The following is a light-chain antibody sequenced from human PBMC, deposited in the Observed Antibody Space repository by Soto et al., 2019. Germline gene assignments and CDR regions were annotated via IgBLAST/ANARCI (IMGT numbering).Light chain of an antibody. CDR1: QSVTSGY. CDR3: QHYSRSPPAIT. J-gene: IGKJ5*01. Sequence: EIVLTQSPGTLSLSQGERATLSCRASQSVTSGYLAWYQQQPNQAPRLLIHGASYRATGMPDRFSGGGSGTDFTLTISRLEPEDFAVYYCQHYSRSPPAITFGQGTRLEIK. CDR2: GAS. V-gene: IGKV3-20*01.